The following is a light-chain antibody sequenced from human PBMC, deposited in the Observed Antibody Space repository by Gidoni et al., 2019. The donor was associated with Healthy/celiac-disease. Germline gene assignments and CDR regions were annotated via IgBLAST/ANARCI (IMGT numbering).Light chain of an antibody. Sequence: DIQITQSPSSLSASVVYRVTITCRASQSISSYLNWYQQKPGKAPTFLIYDASSLQSGVPERFSGSGSGTDFTRTISRLQTEDFATYYCKQSYSTPRTFGQGTKVEIK. J-gene: IGKJ1*01. CDR2: DAS. CDR3: KQSYSTPRT. CDR1: QSISSY. V-gene: IGKV1-39*01.